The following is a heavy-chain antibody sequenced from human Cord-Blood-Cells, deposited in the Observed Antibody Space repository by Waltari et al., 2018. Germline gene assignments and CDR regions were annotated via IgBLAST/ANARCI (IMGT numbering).Heavy chain of an antibody. Sequence: QVQLVQSGAEVKKPGASVKVSCKASGYTFTSYAMHWVRQAPGQRLEWMGWINAGNGNTKYSQKFQGRVTITRDTSASTAYMELSSLRSEDTAVYYCARDINFWSHYYYYYGMDVWDQGTTVTVSS. V-gene: IGHV1-3*01. CDR3: ARDINFWSHYYYYYGMDV. CDR1: GYTFTSYA. D-gene: IGHD3-3*01. CDR2: INAGNGNT. J-gene: IGHJ6*02.